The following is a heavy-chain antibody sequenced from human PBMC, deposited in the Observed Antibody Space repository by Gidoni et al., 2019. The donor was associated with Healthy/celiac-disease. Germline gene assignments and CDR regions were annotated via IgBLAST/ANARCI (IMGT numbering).Heavy chain of an antibody. D-gene: IGHD5-18*01. CDR2: ISYDGSNK. CDR1: GFTFSSYG. CDR3: AKEDTAMVTGDYYFDY. V-gene: IGHV3-30*18. Sequence: QVQLVESGGGVVQTGRSLRLSCAASGFTFSSYGMHWVRQAPGKGLEWVAVISYDGSNKSYPDSVKSRFTISRDNSNNTLYLQMNSLRAEDTAVYYCAKEDTAMVTGDYYFDYWGQGTLVTVSS. J-gene: IGHJ4*02.